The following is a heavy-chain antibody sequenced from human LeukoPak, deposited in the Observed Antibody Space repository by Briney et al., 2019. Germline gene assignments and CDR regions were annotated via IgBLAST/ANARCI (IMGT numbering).Heavy chain of an antibody. CDR1: GGSISSSSYY. D-gene: IGHD2-2*01. Sequence: SETLSLTCTVSGGSISSSSYYWGWIRQPPGKGLEWIGSIYYSGSTYYNPSLKSRVTISVDTSKNEFSLKLSPVTAADTAVYYCASGYQLLLGAGYWGQGTLVTVSS. CDR3: ASGYQLLLGAGY. CDR2: IYYSGST. V-gene: IGHV4-39*01. J-gene: IGHJ4*02.